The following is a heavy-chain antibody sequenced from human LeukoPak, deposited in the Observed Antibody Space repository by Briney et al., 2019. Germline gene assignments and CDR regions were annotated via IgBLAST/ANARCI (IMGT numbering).Heavy chain of an antibody. V-gene: IGHV4-34*01. Sequence: SETLSLTCAVYGGSFSGYFWSWIRQPPGKGLEWIGDINHNGGTNYNPSLKSRVTISVDTPKSQFSLKLSSVTAADTAVYYCARMTYQYDNGRSWFDPWGQGTLVTVSS. D-gene: IGHD3-22*01. CDR1: GGSFSGYF. CDR3: ARMTYQYDNGRSWFDP. J-gene: IGHJ5*02. CDR2: INHNGGT.